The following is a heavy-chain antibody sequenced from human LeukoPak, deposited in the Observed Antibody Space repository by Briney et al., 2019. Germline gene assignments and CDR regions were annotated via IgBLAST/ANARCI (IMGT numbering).Heavy chain of an antibody. CDR1: GGSISSNSYY. J-gene: IGHJ4*02. V-gene: IGHV4-39*01. CDR3: ARVRAVAGTPPDY. D-gene: IGHD6-19*01. CDR2: IYYSGST. Sequence: SETLSLTCVVSGGSISSNSYYWGWIRQPPGKGLEWIGSIYYSGSTYYNPSLKSRVTISVDTSKNQFSLKLSSVTAADTAVYYCARVRAVAGTPPDYWGQGTLVTVSS.